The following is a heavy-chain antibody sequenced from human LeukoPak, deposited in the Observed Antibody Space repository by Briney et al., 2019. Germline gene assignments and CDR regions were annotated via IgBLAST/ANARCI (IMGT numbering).Heavy chain of an antibody. J-gene: IGHJ4*02. V-gene: IGHV4-39*01. Sequence: KPSETLSLTCTVSGGSISSSSYYWGWIRQPPGKGLEWIGSIYYSGNTYYNPSLKSRVTISVDTSKNQFSLKLNSVTAADTAVYYCARQYNSGYGLPFDYWGQGTLVTVSS. CDR3: ARQYNSGYGLPFDY. CDR2: IYYSGNT. CDR1: GGSISSSSYY. D-gene: IGHD5-12*01.